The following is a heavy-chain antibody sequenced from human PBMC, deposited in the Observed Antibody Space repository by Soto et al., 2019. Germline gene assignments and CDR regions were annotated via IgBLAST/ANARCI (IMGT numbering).Heavy chain of an antibody. CDR3: ARHTSGWHYYDY. J-gene: IGHJ4*02. CDR1: GFNFSDHY. D-gene: IGHD6-19*01. Sequence: PGGSLRLSCAASGFNFSDHYMNWVRQAPGKGLEWVSYISGSSRYTNFADSVKGRFTISRDNAKNSLYLQMNSLRVEDTAVYYCARHTSGWHYYDYWGQGTTVTVYS. V-gene: IGHV3-11*06. CDR2: ISGSSRYT.